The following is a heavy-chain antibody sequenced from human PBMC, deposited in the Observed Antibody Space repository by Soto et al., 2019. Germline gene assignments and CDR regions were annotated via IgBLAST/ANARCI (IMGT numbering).Heavy chain of an antibody. V-gene: IGHV3-30*03. J-gene: IGHJ3*02. CDR3: VRSASEVDVFDI. CDR2: ISYDGSNK. Sequence: PGGTLRLSCAASGLTFDRDGMHWVRQAPGRGLEWVTLISYDGSNKYYADFVKGRFTISRDNSKNTLYLQMNSLRVEVTGVFFFVRSASEVDVFDIRGQGTMVT. CDR1: GLTFDRDG.